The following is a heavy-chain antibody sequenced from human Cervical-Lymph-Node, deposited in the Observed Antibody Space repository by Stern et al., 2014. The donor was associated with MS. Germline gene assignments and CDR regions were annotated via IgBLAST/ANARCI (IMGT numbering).Heavy chain of an antibody. D-gene: IGHD3-22*01. V-gene: IGHV5-51*03. CDR2: GYPVDSKT. CDR1: AYSFTNYW. CDR3: ARGITSIEGMGVYFDG. J-gene: IGHJ4*02. Sequence: VQLVESGAVVKKPGESLKISCKGSAYSFTNYWIGWVRQLPGKGLEWMGIGYPVDSKTRYSPSFQGKVALSAYRSITTAYLQWSSLKASDTATYYCARGITSIEGMGVYFDGWGQGTLVTVSS.